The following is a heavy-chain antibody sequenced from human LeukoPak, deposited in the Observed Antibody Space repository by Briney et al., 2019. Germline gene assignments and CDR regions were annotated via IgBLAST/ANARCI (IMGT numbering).Heavy chain of an antibody. CDR1: GYSFTSYW. CDR2: IYPGDSDT. V-gene: IGHV5-51*01. Sequence: GESLKISCKGSGYSFTSYWIGWVRQMPGKGLEWMGIIYPGDSDTRYSPSFQGQVTISADKSISTAYLQWSSLKASDTAMYYCARRGTGTPMGNGWFDPWGQGTLVTVSS. CDR3: ARRGTGTPMGNGWFDP. D-gene: IGHD1-1*01. J-gene: IGHJ5*02.